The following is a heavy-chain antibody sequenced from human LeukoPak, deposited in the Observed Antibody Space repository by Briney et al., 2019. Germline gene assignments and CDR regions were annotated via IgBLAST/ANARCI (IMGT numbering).Heavy chain of an antibody. V-gene: IGHV5-51*01. J-gene: IGHJ4*02. D-gene: IGHD5-18*01. CDR2: IYPGDSDT. CDR1: GYSFTNYW. CDR3: ARRVDTAMGYFDY. Sequence: GESLKISCKGSGYSFTNYWIGWVRQMPGKGLEWMWIIYPGDSDTRYRPSFQGQVTISADKSISTAYLQWSSLKASDTAMYYCARRVDTAMGYFDYWGQGTLVTVSS.